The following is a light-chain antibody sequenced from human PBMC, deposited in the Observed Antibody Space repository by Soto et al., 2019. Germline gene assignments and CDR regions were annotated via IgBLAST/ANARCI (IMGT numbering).Light chain of an antibody. CDR3: AAWDDSLSGSYV. CDR2: SNN. Sequence: QSVLTQPPSVSAAPGQKVTISCSGSSSNVGGNSVSWYQQLPGTAPKLLIYSNNQRPSGVPDRFSGSKSGTSASLAISGLQSEDEADYYCAAWDDSLSGSYVFGAGTKVTVL. V-gene: IGLV1-44*01. CDR1: SSNVGGNS. J-gene: IGLJ1*01.